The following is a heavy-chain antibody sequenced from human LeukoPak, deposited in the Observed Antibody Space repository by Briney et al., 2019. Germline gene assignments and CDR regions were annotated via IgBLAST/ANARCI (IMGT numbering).Heavy chain of an antibody. CDR2: IISRTSGGAT. D-gene: IGHD3-22*01. J-gene: IGHJ4*02. V-gene: IGHV3-15*01. CDR3: TTYRYSYDVTDYSYFDY. Sequence: PGGSLRLSCAASGFTFNHAWMSWVRQAPGKGLEWVGRIISRTSGGATDYAAPVRGRFTISRDDSQNTLYLQMNSLKTEDTAVYYCTTYRYSYDVTDYSYFDYWGQGIPVTVSS. CDR1: GFTFNHAW.